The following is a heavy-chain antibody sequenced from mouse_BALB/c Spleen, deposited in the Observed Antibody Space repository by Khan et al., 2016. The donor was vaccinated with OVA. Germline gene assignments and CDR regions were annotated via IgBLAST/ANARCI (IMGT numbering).Heavy chain of an antibody. J-gene: IGHJ4*01. CDR2: ISTGGHYT. Sequence: ELVESGGGVVKPGGSLKLSCSASGFTFSSFAMSWVRQTPEKRLEWVATISTGGHYTFYADSVKGRFTISRDNARNTLYLQMSSLRSEDTAMYYCARSLVDYYAMDYWGQGTSVTVSS. V-gene: IGHV5-9-3*01. D-gene: IGHD2-2*01. CDR1: GFTFSSFA. CDR3: ARSLVDYYAMDY.